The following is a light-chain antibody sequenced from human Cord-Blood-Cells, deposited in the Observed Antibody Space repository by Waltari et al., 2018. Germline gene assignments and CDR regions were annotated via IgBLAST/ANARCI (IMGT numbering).Light chain of an antibody. V-gene: IGLV1-44*01. J-gene: IGLJ3*02. CDR1: SSNIGSNT. CDR3: AAWDDSLNGRV. CDR2: GNN. Sequence: QSVLTQPPSASGTPGQRVTISCSGSSSNIGSNTVNWYQQPPGTAPKRLIYGNNQRPSGVPDRFSGSKSGTSASLTISGLQSEDEADYYCAAWDDSLNGRVFGGGTKLTVL.